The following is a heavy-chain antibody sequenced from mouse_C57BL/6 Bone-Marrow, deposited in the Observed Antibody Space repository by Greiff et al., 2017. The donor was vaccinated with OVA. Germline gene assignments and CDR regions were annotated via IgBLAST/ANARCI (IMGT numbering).Heavy chain of an antibody. D-gene: IGHD2-2*01. CDR2: IYPRSGNT. CDR1: GYTFTSYG. J-gene: IGHJ3*01. V-gene: IGHV1-81*01. CDR3: ARGLWLSWFAY. Sequence: QVQLQQSGAELARPGASVKLSCKASGYTFTSYGISWVKQRTGQGLEWIGEIYPRSGNTYYNEKFKGKATLTADKASSTAYMELRSLTSEDSAVYFCARGLWLSWFAYWGQGTLVTVSA.